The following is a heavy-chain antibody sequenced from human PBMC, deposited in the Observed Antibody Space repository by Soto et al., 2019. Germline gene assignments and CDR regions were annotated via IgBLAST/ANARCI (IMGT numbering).Heavy chain of an antibody. D-gene: IGHD2-15*01. CDR3: ANGVVVANTSFQH. J-gene: IGHJ1*01. V-gene: IGHV3-33*08. Sequence: QVQLVESGGGVVQPGRSLRLSCAASGFTFSSYGMHWVRQAPGKGLEWVAVISYDGSDKYYADSVKGRFTISRDNXSTTHYLQMVSLRVYATAVYYCANGVVVANTSFQHCGQGTMVTVSS. CDR2: ISYDGSDK. CDR1: GFTFSSYG.